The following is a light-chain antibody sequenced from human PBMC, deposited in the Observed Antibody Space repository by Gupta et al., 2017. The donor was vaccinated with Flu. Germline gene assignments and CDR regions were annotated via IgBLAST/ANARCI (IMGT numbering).Light chain of an antibody. CDR2: LAA. Sequence: TLVLLAAISSTSSKGLVYSNGNNYWPLFQQRPGQSRRLLIYLAASRDSGVPDRFSGSGSGTDFTLKISRVEAEDVAIYFCKQCEHWPWAFGQGTTVEIK. J-gene: IGKJ1*01. V-gene: IGKV2-30*01. CDR3: KQCEHWPWA. CDR1: KGLVYSNGNNY.